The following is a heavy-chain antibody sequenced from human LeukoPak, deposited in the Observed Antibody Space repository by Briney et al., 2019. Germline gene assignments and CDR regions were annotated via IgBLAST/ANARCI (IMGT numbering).Heavy chain of an antibody. CDR3: ARHLTMITVPRDAFDI. CDR1: GYSFTIYW. Sequence: PGESLKISCKGSGYSFTIYWIGWVRQMPGKGLEWMGIIYPGDSDTRYSPSFQGQVTISADKSLSTAYLQWSGLKASDTAMYYCARHLTMITVPRDAFDIWGQGTMVTVSS. CDR2: IYPGDSDT. D-gene: IGHD3-16*01. J-gene: IGHJ3*02. V-gene: IGHV5-51*01.